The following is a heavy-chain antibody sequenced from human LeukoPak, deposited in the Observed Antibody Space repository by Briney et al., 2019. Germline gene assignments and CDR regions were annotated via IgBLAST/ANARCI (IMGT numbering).Heavy chain of an antibody. CDR3: ARHRGYCSSTSCYPYYFDY. CDR1: GFTFSSYY. D-gene: IGHD2-2*01. J-gene: IGHJ4*02. V-gene: IGHV3-66*04. CDR2: IYSGGST. Sequence: PGGSLRLSCAASGFTFSSYYMSWVRQAPGKGLEWVSVIYSGGSTYYADSVKGRFTISRDNSKNTLYLQMNSLRAEDTAVYYCARHRGYCSSTSCYPYYFDYWGQGTLVTVSS.